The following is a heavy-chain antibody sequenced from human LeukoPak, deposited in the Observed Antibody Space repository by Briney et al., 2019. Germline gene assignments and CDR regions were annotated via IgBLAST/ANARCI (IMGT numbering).Heavy chain of an antibody. D-gene: IGHD6-13*01. CDR2: ITGSGGNT. CDR3: AKAASSSWPSYYYGMDV. Sequence: GGSLRLSCAASGFTFSNAWMNWVRQAPGKGLEWVSVITGSGGNTYYADSVKGRFTISKDNSKNTVYLQMSSLRVDDTAVYYCAKAASSSWPSYYYGMDVWGQGTTVTVSS. J-gene: IGHJ6*02. CDR1: GFTFSNAW. V-gene: IGHV3-23*01.